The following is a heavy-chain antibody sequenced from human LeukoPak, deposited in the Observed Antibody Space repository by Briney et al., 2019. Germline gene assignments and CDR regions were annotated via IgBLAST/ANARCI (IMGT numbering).Heavy chain of an antibody. CDR1: GYSFTSYW. Sequence: GESLKISCKGSGYSFTSYWICWVRQMPGKGLEWMGIIYPGDSDTRYSPSFQGQVTISADKSISTAYLQWSSLKASDIAMYYCARPRESMVVGAFDIWGQGTMVTVSS. CDR2: IYPGDSDT. D-gene: IGHD2-15*01. J-gene: IGHJ3*02. CDR3: ARPRESMVVGAFDI. V-gene: IGHV5-51*01.